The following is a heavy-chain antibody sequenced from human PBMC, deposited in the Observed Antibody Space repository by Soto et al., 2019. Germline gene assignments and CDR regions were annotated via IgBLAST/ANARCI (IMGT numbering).Heavy chain of an antibody. CDR2: IYYSGST. Sequence: QVQLQESGPGLVKPSETLSLTCTVSGGSVSSGSYYWSWIRQPPGKGLEWIGYIYYSGSTNYNPSLQCRVTISVDTSKNQFSLKLSSVTAADTAVYYCERVQGGTWFDPWGQGTLVTVSS. D-gene: IGHD3-16*01. J-gene: IGHJ5*02. CDR3: ERVQGGTWFDP. CDR1: GGSVSSGSYY. V-gene: IGHV4-61*01.